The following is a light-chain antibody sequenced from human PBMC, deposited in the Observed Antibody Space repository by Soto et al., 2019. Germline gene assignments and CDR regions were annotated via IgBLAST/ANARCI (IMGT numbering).Light chain of an antibody. V-gene: IGLV1-40*01. CDR3: QSFDSSLSGVV. CDR2: GNT. J-gene: IGLJ2*01. CDR1: SSNIGAGYA. Sequence: QSVLTQPPSVSGAPGQKVTISCTGSSSNIGAGYAVHWYQQLPGTAPKLLIYGNTNRPSGVPDRFSGSKSATSASLAITGLQAEDEADYYCQSFDSSLSGVVFGGGTKVTVL.